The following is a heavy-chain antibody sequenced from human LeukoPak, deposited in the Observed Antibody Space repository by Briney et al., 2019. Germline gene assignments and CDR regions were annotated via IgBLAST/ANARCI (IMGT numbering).Heavy chain of an antibody. CDR3: ARGYSYGEDY. CDR1: GGSISTYY. J-gene: IGHJ4*02. CDR2: IYHSGST. Sequence: SQTLSLTCTVSGGSISTYYWNWIRQPPGKGLEWIGYIYHSGSTNYNPSLQSRVTISVDTSKNQFSLNLNSVTAADTAVYYCARGYSYGEDYWGQGTLVTVSS. V-gene: IGHV4-59*01. D-gene: IGHD5-18*01.